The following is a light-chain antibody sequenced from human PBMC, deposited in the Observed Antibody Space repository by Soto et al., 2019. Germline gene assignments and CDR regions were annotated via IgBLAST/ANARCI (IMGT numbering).Light chain of an antibody. CDR3: QQYNTWPPIT. CDR1: QTIRSW. V-gene: IGKV1-5*03. CDR2: KAS. J-gene: IGKJ5*01. Sequence: DIQMTQSPSTLSGYVGDRVPITCRVSQTIRSWLAWYQQKPGKAPKLLIYKASTLKSGVPSRFSGSGSGTEFTLTISSLQPDDFAVYYCQQYNTWPPITFGQGTRLEIK.